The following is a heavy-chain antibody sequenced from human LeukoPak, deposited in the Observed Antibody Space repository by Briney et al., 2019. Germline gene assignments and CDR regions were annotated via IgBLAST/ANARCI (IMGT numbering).Heavy chain of an antibody. CDR3: ARRGYSYGLNY. CDR2: INHSGST. CDR1: GGSFSGYY. Sequence: SETLSLTCAVYGGSFSGYYWSWIRQPPGKGLEWIGEINHSGSTNYNPSLKSRVTISVDTSKNQFSLKLSSVTAADTAVYYCARRGYSYGLNYWGQGTLVTVSS. D-gene: IGHD5-18*01. J-gene: IGHJ4*02. V-gene: IGHV4-34*01.